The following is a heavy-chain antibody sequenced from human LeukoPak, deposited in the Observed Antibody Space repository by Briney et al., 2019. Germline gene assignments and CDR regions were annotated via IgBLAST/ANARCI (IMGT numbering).Heavy chain of an antibody. CDR1: GGSMSSYY. CDR2: IHYTATT. J-gene: IGHJ3*02. CDR3: ARGPSIHYDSSGSQVAFDI. Sequence: SETLSLTCSVSGGSMSSYYWSWIRQAPGRGLERIGYIHYTATTNDNPSLQSRVTMSVDRSKNQFSLKLTSVTAADTAVYYCARGPSIHYDSSGSQVAFDIWGQGTGVTVSS. D-gene: IGHD3-22*01. V-gene: IGHV4-59*01.